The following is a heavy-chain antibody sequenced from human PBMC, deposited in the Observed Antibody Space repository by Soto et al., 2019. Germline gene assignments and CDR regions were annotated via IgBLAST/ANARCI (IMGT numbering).Heavy chain of an antibody. D-gene: IGHD3-3*01. Sequence: SVKVSCKASGGTFSSYAISGVRQAPGQGLEWMGGIIPIFGTANYAQKFQGRVTITADKSTSTAYMELSSLRSEDTAVYYCARAAATIFGVVIGSNWYFDLWGRGTLVTVYS. V-gene: IGHV1-69*06. J-gene: IGHJ2*01. CDR3: ARAAATIFGVVIGSNWYFDL. CDR1: GGTFSSYA. CDR2: IIPIFGTA.